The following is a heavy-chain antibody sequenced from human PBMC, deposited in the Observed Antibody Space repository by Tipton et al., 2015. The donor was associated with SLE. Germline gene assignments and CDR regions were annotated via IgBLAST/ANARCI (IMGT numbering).Heavy chain of an antibody. CDR3: ARDPDNDDDESRDKF. V-gene: IGHV4-38-2*02. CDR2: IYHDGST. CDR1: GAFLSDGHY. D-gene: IGHD1-1*01. J-gene: IGHJ4*02. Sequence: TLSLTCTVSGAFLSDGHYWGWIRQPPGETLEWIGNIYHDGSTFSNPSLKSRLTMSVDTSKNQIFLTLTSMTAADTAVYYCARDPDNDDDESRDKFWGRETLVTVSS.